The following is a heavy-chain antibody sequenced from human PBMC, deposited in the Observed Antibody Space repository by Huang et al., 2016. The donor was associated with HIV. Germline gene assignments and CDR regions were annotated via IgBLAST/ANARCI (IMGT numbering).Heavy chain of an antibody. V-gene: IGHV3-74*02. J-gene: IGHJ4*01. CDR1: GFIFRDYW. CDR3: VRAREKGYDFWSGYRY. Sequence: EVELAESGGGSVRPGQSLRLSCVGSGFIFRDYWMHWVRQIPGKGLMWLSRSKRDGRRTSYADAVKGRFTIYRDNARNTVYVQMSSLRVDDTAVYYCVRAREKGYDFWSGYRYWGQGAQVTVSS. D-gene: IGHD3-3*01. CDR2: SKRDGRRT.